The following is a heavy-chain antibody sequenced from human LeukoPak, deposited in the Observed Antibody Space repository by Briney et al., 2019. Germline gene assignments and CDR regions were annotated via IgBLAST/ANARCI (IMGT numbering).Heavy chain of an antibody. CDR3: ARGPTGYYMDV. CDR1: GGSFSGYY. CDR2: INHSGST. Sequence: SETLSLTCAVHGGSFSGYYWSWIRQPPGKGLEWIGEINHSGSTNYNPSLKSRVTISVDTSKNQFSLKVSSVTAADTAVYYCARGPTGYYMDVWGKGTTVTVSS. D-gene: IGHD2-8*02. V-gene: IGHV4-34*01. J-gene: IGHJ6*03.